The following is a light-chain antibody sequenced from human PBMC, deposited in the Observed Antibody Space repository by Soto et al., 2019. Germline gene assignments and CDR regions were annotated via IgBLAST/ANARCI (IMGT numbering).Light chain of an antibody. CDR1: QSVSSKY. Sequence: EIVLTQSPGTLSLSPGERATLSCRASQSVSSKYLAWYQQKPGQAPRVLIYGTSIRASGVPERFSGGGSGTDFTLTITRLEPEDFAVYYCQQYGSSGTFGQGTKVDNK. J-gene: IGKJ1*01. CDR3: QQYGSSGT. CDR2: GTS. V-gene: IGKV3-20*01.